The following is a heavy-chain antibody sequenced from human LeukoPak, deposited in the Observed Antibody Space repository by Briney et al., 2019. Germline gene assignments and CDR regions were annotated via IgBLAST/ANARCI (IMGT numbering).Heavy chain of an antibody. CDR2: IWYDGSNK. J-gene: IGHJ6*02. V-gene: IGHV3-33*01. CDR1: GFTFSSYG. CDR3: ARGHYYYYGMDV. Sequence: GGSLRLSCAASGFTFSSYGMHWVRQAPGKGLEWVAVIWYDGSNKYYADSVKGRFTISRDNSKNTLYLQMNSLRAEDTAVYYCARGHYYYYGMDVWGQGTTVTVSS.